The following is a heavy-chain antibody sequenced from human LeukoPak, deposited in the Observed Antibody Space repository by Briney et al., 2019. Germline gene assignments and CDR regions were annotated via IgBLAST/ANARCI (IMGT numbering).Heavy chain of an antibody. Sequence: GGSLRLSCAASGVTLSTYAMSWARQAPGKGLEWVSGISSSGSGDNTYYADSVKGRFTISRDNSKNTLYLQMNSLRAEDTAVYYCAKDRSGYYDIQFFDYWGQGTLVTVSS. J-gene: IGHJ4*02. CDR2: ISSSGSGDNT. CDR3: AKDRSGYYDIQFFDY. D-gene: IGHD3-22*01. CDR1: GVTLSTYA. V-gene: IGHV3-23*01.